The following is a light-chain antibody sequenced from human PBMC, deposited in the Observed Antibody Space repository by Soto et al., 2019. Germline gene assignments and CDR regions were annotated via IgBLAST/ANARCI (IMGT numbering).Light chain of an antibody. J-gene: IGKJ1*01. V-gene: IGKV1-5*01. CDR3: QQYNNWPRT. Sequence: DIQMTQSPSTLSASVGDRVTITCRASQSISSWLAWYQQKPGKAPKLLIYDASSLESGVPSRFSGSGSDTEFTLTISSLQSEDFAVYYCQQYNNWPRTFGQGTKV. CDR1: QSISSW. CDR2: DAS.